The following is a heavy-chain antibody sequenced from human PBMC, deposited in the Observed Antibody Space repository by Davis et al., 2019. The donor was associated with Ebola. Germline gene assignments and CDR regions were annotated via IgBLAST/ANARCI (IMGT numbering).Heavy chain of an antibody. Sequence: GESLKISCAASGFTFSSYWMSWVRQAPGKGLEWVATIRKDGVQKFYVDSVKGRFIISRDNARNSLYLQMNSLKTEDTAVYYCATVRYDLGQAYWGQGTLVTVSS. D-gene: IGHD3-10*02. CDR2: IRKDGVQK. CDR1: GFTFSSYW. J-gene: IGHJ4*02. V-gene: IGHV3-7*03. CDR3: ATVRYDLGQAY.